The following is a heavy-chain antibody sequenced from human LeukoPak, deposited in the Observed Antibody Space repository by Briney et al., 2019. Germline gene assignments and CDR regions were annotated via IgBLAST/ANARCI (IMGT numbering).Heavy chain of an antibody. CDR3: ARLQSSSSRYYYYYGMDV. D-gene: IGHD6-6*01. CDR1: GYSFTNYW. V-gene: IGHV5-51*01. Sequence: GASLQISCKGSGYSFTNYWIAWVRQMPGKGLEWMGIIYPVDSDTRYSPSFQGQVTISADKSISTAYLQWSSLKASDTAMYYCARLQSSSSRYYYYYGMDVWGQGTTVTVSS. CDR2: IYPVDSDT. J-gene: IGHJ6*02.